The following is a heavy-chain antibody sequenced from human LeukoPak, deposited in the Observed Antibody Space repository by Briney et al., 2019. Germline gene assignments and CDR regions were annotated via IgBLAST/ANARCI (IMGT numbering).Heavy chain of an antibody. CDR3: ARRRQQLVVDY. Sequence: SETLSLTCTVSGGSTNSSSYYWGWIRQPPGKGLEWIGSISYSGSTYYNPSLKSRVTISVDTSRNQFSLNLSSVTAADTAVYYCARRRQQLVVDYWGQGTLVTVSS. J-gene: IGHJ4*02. V-gene: IGHV4-39*01. CDR2: ISYSGST. D-gene: IGHD6-13*01. CDR1: GGSTNSSSYY.